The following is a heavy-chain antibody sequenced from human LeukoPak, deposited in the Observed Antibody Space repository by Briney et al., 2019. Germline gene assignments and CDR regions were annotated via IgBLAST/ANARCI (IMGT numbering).Heavy chain of an antibody. CDR3: ARTPGIAALYYFDY. CDR2: IYTSGST. V-gene: IGHV4-61*09. Sequence: SETLSLTCTVSGGSLSSGGYYWSWIRQPAGKGLEWIGHIYTSGSTNYNPSLKSRVTISVDTSKNQFSLKLSSVTAADTAVYYCARTPGIAALYYFDYWGQGTLVTVSS. J-gene: IGHJ4*02. CDR1: GGSLSSGGYY. D-gene: IGHD6-13*01.